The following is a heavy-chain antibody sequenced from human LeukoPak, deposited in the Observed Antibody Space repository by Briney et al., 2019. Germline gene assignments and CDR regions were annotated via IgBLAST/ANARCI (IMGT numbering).Heavy chain of an antibody. Sequence: GGSLRLSCAASGFTFDDYGMSWVRQAPGKGLEWVSGINWNGGSTGYADSVKGRFTISRDNAKNSLYLQMYSLRAEDPALYHCAKQYWSGSWKLNWFGPWGQGTLVTVSS. D-gene: IGHD2/OR15-2a*01. CDR3: AKQYWSGSWKLNWFGP. CDR2: INWNGGST. V-gene: IGHV3-20*01. CDR1: GFTFDDYG. J-gene: IGHJ5*02.